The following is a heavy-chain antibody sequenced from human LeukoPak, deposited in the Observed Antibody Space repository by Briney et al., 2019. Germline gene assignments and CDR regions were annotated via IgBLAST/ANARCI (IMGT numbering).Heavy chain of an antibody. V-gene: IGHV1-8*01. Sequence: ASVKVSCKASGYTSTSPDINWVRQATGRGLEWLGWMNPRDNTGYTQKFQGRVTLTRDKSINTAYMELSSLRSEDTAVYYCARYTQHYGFDIWGQGTMVTVSA. D-gene: IGHD3-3*02. CDR2: MNPRDNT. J-gene: IGHJ3*02. CDR3: ARYTQHYGFDI. CDR1: GYTSTSPD.